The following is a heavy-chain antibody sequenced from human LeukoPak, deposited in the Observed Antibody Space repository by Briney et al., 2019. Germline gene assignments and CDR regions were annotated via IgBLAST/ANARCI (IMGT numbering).Heavy chain of an antibody. V-gene: IGHV3-15*01. D-gene: IGHD1-26*01. J-gene: IGHJ5*02. CDR1: GFTFSNAW. CDR3: ATGRLGT. Sequence: GGSLRLSCAASGFTFSNAWMSWVRQAPGKGLEWVGRIKSKAYGGTTDYAAHVKGRFTISRDDSKNTLYLPLNSLKTEDTAVYYCATGRLGTWGQGTMVTVSS. CDR2: IKSKAYGGTT.